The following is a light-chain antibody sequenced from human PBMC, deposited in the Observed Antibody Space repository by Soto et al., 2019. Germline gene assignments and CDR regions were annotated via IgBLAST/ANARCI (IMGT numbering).Light chain of an antibody. CDR2: EVS. Sequence: QSALTQPPSASGSPGQSVTISCTGTSSDVGGYNYVSWYQQHPGKAPKLMIYEVSKRPSGVPDRFSDSKSGNTASLTVSGLQAEDEADYYCSSYAGSNNFVVFGGGTKPPS. CDR1: SSDVGGYNY. CDR3: SSYAGSNNFVV. J-gene: IGLJ2*01. V-gene: IGLV2-8*01.